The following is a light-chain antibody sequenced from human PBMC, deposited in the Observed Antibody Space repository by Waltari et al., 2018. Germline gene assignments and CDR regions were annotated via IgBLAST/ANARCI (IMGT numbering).Light chain of an antibody. CDR2: LNSDGSH. Sequence: QLVLTQSPSASASLGASVKLTCTLSSGNSSYAIAWHQQQPEKGPRYLMKLNSDGSHSKGDGIPDRFSGSSSGAERYLTISSLQSEDEADYYCQTWGTGIPVVFGGGTKLTVL. CDR3: QTWGTGIPVV. J-gene: IGLJ2*01. CDR1: SGNSSYA. V-gene: IGLV4-69*01.